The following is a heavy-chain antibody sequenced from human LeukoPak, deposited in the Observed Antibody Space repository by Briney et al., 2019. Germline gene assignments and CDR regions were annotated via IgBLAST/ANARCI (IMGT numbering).Heavy chain of an antibody. D-gene: IGHD5-24*01. Sequence: SETLSLTCTVSGGSISSYYWSWIRQPAGKGLEWIGRIYTSGSTNYNPSLKSRVTMSVDTSKNQFSLKLSSVTAADTAVYYCARGPNYPSPSTFDYWGQGTLVTVSS. CDR3: ARGPNYPSPSTFDY. CDR2: IYTSGST. V-gene: IGHV4-4*07. CDR1: GGSISSYY. J-gene: IGHJ4*02.